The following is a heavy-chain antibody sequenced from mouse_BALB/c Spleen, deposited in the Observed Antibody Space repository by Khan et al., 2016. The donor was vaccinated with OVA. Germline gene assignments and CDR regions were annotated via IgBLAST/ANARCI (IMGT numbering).Heavy chain of an antibody. CDR1: GFSLTSYG. CDR2: IWSGGST. V-gene: IGHV2-2*02. Sequence: QMQLKQSGPGLVQPSQSLSITCTVSGFSLTSYGVHWVRQSPGKGLEWLGVIWSGGSTDYNAAFISRLSISKDKSKSQVFFKMNSLQTNDTAIYYCSGRGYYYCSGAWLPYWGQGTLVTVSA. J-gene: IGHJ3*01. D-gene: IGHD1-1*01. CDR3: SGRGYYYCSGAWLPY.